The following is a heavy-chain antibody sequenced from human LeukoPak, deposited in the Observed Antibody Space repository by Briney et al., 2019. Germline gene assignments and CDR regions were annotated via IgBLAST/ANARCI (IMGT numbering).Heavy chain of an antibody. D-gene: IGHD2-15*01. V-gene: IGHV3-7*04. CDR2: IKHDGSEK. CDR3: ARENRWTHFDY. J-gene: IGHJ4*02. Sequence: GGSLRLSCVVSGFTFSSYWMSRVRQAPGKGLEWVANIKHDGSEKYYVDSVKGRFTISRDNAKNSLYLQMNSLRAEDTAVYYCARENRWTHFDYWGQGTLVTVSS. CDR1: GFTFSSYW.